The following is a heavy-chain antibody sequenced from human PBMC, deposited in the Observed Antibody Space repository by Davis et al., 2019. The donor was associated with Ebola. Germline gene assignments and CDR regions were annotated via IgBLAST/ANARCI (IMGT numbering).Heavy chain of an antibody. D-gene: IGHD3-10*01. V-gene: IGHV3-66*01. CDR3: ASGIYYGSGSLGMDV. Sequence: GGSLRLSCAASGFTVSSNYMSWVRQAPGKGLEWVSVIYSGGSTYYADSVKGRFTISRDNSKNTLYLQMNSLRAEDTAVYYCASGIYYGSGSLGMDVWGQGTTVTVSS. CDR2: IYSGGST. J-gene: IGHJ6*02. CDR1: GFTVSSNY.